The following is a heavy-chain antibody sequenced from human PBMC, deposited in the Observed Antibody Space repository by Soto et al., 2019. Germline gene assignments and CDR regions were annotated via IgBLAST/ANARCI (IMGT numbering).Heavy chain of an antibody. CDR2: IYSSGST. CDR3: ARVSIPAALLAY. D-gene: IGHD6-6*01. J-gene: IGHJ1*01. V-gene: IGHV4-31*01. Sequence: SETRSLTCTVSGGSISRGGYYWSWIRQHPGKGLEWIGYIYSSGSTYYNPSLKSPVTISVDTSKNQFSLKLSSVTAADTAVYYCARVSIPAALLAYWAQRTPVTVSS. CDR1: GGSISRGGYY.